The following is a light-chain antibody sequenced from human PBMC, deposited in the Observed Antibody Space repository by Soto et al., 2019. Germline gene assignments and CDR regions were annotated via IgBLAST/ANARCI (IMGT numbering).Light chain of an antibody. J-gene: IGLJ1*01. V-gene: IGLV2-14*03. CDR1: SSDIAGYNF. Sequence: QSALTQPASVSGSPGQSITISCTGTSSDIAGYNFVSWYQQHPGKAPKLMIYDVSNRPSGVSNRFSGSKSGNTASLTISGLQAEDEAHYYCSSYTSSSTYVFGTGTKLTVL. CDR3: SSYTSSSTYV. CDR2: DVS.